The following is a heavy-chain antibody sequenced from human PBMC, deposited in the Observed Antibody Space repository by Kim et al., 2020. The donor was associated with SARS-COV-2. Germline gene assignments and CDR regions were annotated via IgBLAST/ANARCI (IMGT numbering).Heavy chain of an antibody. CDR1: GFTFSSYA. J-gene: IGHJ6*02. CDR3: VKGGIYDIAAAGNYYYYGMDV. CDR2: ISSNGGST. Sequence: GGSLRLSCSASGFTFSSYAMHWVRQAPGKGLEYVSAISSNGGSTYYADSVKGRFTISRHNSKNTLYLQMSSLRAEDTAVYYCVKGGIYDIAAAGNYYYYGMDVWGQGTTVTVSS. V-gene: IGHV3-64D*06. D-gene: IGHD6-13*01.